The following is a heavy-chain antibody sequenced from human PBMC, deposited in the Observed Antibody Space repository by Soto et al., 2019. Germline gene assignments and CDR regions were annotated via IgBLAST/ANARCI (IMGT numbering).Heavy chain of an antibody. J-gene: IGHJ4*02. CDR1: GGSISSGGYS. Sequence: PSETLSLTCAVSGGSISSGGYSWSWIRQPPGKGLEWIGYIYYSGSTNYNPSLKSRVTISVDTSKNQFSLKLSSVTAADTAVYYCARPDILTGYGLEWGQGTLVTVSS. CDR2: IYYSGST. D-gene: IGHD3-9*01. CDR3: ARPDILTGYGLE. V-gene: IGHV4-61*08.